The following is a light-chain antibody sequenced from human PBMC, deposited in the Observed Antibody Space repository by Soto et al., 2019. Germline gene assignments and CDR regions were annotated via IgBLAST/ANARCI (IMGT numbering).Light chain of an antibody. J-gene: IGLJ2*01. Sequence: QSALTQPPSASGSPGQSVTISCTGTSRDVGGYYYVSWYQQHPGKAPKLMIYEVNKRPSGVPDRFSGSKSGNTASLTVSGLQAEDEADYYCSSYAGSNNVVFGGGTKVTVL. CDR2: EVN. CDR3: SSYAGSNNVV. V-gene: IGLV2-8*01. CDR1: SRDVGGYYY.